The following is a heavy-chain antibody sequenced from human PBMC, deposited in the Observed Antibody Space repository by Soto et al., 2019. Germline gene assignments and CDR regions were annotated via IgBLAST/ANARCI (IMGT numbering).Heavy chain of an antibody. CDR3: ARGLITGSHYSGGWYYFDS. CDR1: GESFSGYI. J-gene: IGHJ4*02. CDR2: TNHSGSA. D-gene: IGHD6-19*01. V-gene: IGHV4-34*01. Sequence: SETLSLTCAVYGESFSGYIWTWIRQTPGKGLQWIGQTNHSGSAYYNPSLKSRVTISVHTSNSQFSLELSSVTAADTAVYYCARGLITGSHYSGGWYYFDSWGQGTQVTVSS.